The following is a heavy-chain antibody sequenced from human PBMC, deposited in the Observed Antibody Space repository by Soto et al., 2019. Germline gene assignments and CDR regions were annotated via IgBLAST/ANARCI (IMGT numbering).Heavy chain of an antibody. Sequence: QLWESGGGLVQPGGSLRLSCAASGFSFGSYALSWVRQAPGKGLEWVSTISGSDGKTFYADSVKGRFSISRDTSQNTLYLQMNSLRADDTAIYYCARWSYLDYWGQGTRVTVSS. V-gene: IGHV3-23*01. CDR1: GFSFGSYA. CDR3: ARWSYLDY. D-gene: IGHD3-3*01. J-gene: IGHJ4*02. CDR2: ISGSDGKT.